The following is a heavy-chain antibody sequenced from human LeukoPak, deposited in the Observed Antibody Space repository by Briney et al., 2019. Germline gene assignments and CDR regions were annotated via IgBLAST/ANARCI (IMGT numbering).Heavy chain of an antibody. J-gene: IGHJ4*02. Sequence: GGSLRLSCAASGFTFSDYYMSWIRQAPGEGLERVSYISSSGSTIYYADSVKGRFTISRDNAKNSLFLQMNSLRAEDTAVYYCARYQGSVTVVTPSPLDYWGQGTLVTVSS. V-gene: IGHV3-11*01. CDR3: ARYQGSVTVVTPSPLDY. CDR1: GFTFSDYY. CDR2: ISSSGSTI. D-gene: IGHD4-23*01.